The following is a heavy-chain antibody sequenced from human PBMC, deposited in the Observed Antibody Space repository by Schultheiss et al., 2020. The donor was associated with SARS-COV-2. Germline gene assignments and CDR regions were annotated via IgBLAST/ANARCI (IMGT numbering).Heavy chain of an antibody. Sequence: GGSLRLSCAASGFTFDDYAMHWVRQAPGKGLEWVSGISWNSGSIGYADSVKGRFTISRDNSKNTLYLQMNSLRAEDTAVYYCARDRGTYYYGSGTGGMDVWGQGTTVTVSS. CDR1: GFTFDDYA. CDR2: ISWNSGSI. D-gene: IGHD3-10*01. J-gene: IGHJ6*02. V-gene: IGHV3-9*01. CDR3: ARDRGTYYYGSGTGGMDV.